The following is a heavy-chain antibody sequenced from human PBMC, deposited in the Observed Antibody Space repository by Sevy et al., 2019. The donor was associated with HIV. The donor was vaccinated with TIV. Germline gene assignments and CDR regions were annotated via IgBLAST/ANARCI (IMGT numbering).Heavy chain of an antibody. Sequence: SETLSLTCTVSGGSITRSNYYWGWIRQPPGKGLEWVGSISDTGSTYYNPSLKSRVTIYRDTSKNQFSLKLNSVTVADTTIYYCASGAIAVAGRDAFDIWGQGTLVTVSS. V-gene: IGHV4-39*01. CDR3: ASGAIAVAGRDAFDI. CDR1: GGSITRSNYY. CDR2: ISDTGST. D-gene: IGHD6-19*01. J-gene: IGHJ3*02.